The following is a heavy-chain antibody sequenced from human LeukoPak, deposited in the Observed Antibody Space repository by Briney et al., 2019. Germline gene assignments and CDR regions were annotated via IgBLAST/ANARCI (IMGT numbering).Heavy chain of an antibody. CDR2: IYYSGST. CDR3: ASGVGRDSAWNVPFDY. V-gene: IGHV4-39*07. Sequence: SETLSLTCTVSGGSISSSSYYWGWIRQPPGKGLEWIGSIYYSGSTYYNPSLKSRVTISVDTSTKQFSLRLSSVTAADTAVYYCASGVGRDSAWNVPFDYWGQGTLVTVSS. D-gene: IGHD1-1*01. CDR1: GGSISSSSYY. J-gene: IGHJ4*02.